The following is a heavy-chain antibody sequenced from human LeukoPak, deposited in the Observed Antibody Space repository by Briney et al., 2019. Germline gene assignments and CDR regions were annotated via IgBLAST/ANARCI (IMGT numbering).Heavy chain of an antibody. J-gene: IGHJ3*02. Sequence: SVKVSCKASGGTFTSYATSWVRQAPGQGLEGMGRTIPILGKANYAQKFQGRVTITADKSTSTAYMELSSLRSEDTAVYYCAGSANKGRYYDSSGYLDAFDIWGQGTMVTVSS. D-gene: IGHD3-22*01. V-gene: IGHV1-69*04. CDR1: GGTFTSYA. CDR2: TIPILGKA. CDR3: AGSANKGRYYDSSGYLDAFDI.